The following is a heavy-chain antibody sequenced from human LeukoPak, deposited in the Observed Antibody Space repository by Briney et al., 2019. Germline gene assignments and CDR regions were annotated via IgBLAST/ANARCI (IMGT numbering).Heavy chain of an antibody. CDR3: ARVRGDFETV. J-gene: IGHJ1*01. Sequence: PSETLSLTCSVSGGSINSYYWTWIRQPPGKGLEWIGYRYYSGSTTYNPSLKSRVTISVDTSKSQFSLKLISVTAADTAIYYCARVRGDFETVWGQGTLVTVSS. CDR1: GGSINSYY. D-gene: IGHD3-16*01. V-gene: IGHV4-59*01. CDR2: RYYSGST.